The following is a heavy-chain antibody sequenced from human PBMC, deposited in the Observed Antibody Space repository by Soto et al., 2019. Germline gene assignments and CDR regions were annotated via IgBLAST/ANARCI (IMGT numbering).Heavy chain of an antibody. Sequence: QLPLQESGPGLVKPSGTLSLTCTVSGDSVITNRWWGWVRQSPGKGLEWIADMFHSGSTNYSPSLESRVPLSVDKSKKQFSLKMHSVTAADTAVYFCVMSPGWYKIDSWGQGILVTVSS. V-gene: IGHV4-4*02. CDR1: GDSVITNRW. J-gene: IGHJ4*02. D-gene: IGHD6-19*01. CDR3: VMSPGWYKIDS. CDR2: MFHSGST.